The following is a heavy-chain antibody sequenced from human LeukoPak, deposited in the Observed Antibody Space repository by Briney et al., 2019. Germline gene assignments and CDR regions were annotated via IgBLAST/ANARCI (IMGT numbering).Heavy chain of an antibody. CDR2: IYTSGST. J-gene: IGHJ4*02. CDR3: ARECSGGSCYPYYFDY. Sequence: SETLSLTCTVSGGSISSYYWSWIRQPAGKGREWIGRIYTSGSTNYNPSLKSRVTMSVDTSKNQFSLKLSSVTAADTAVYYCARECSGGSCYPYYFDYWGQGTLVTVSS. CDR1: GGSISSYY. V-gene: IGHV4-4*07. D-gene: IGHD2-15*01.